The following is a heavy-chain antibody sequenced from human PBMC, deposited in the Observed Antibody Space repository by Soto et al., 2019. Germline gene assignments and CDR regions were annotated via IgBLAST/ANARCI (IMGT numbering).Heavy chain of an antibody. D-gene: IGHD2-2*01. V-gene: IGHV4-59*01. Sequence: SETLSLTCTVSGGSISSYYWSWIRQPPGKGLEWIGYIYYSGSTNYNPSLKSRVTISVDTSKNQFSLKLSSVTAADTAVYYCARGIRSTSSYFDYWGQGTLVTVSS. CDR2: IYYSGST. CDR3: ARGIRSTSSYFDY. J-gene: IGHJ4*02. CDR1: GGSISSYY.